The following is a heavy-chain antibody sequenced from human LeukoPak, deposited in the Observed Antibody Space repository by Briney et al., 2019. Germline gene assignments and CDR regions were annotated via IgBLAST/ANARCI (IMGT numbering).Heavy chain of an antibody. CDR3: ARGGSPPEALGDTFDV. V-gene: IGHV3-74*01. D-gene: IGHD1-26*01. CDR2: VKREGSNT. CDR1: VFTFSIYF. J-gene: IGHJ3*01. Sequence: PRGSLRLSCAASVFTFSIYFTLCVPQTPGRGLVCVSHVKREGSNTNYADSVKGRFTVSRDNPKNTLFLKMNSLRAEHTAVYDCARGGSPPEALGDTFDVWGHGTLVTVSS.